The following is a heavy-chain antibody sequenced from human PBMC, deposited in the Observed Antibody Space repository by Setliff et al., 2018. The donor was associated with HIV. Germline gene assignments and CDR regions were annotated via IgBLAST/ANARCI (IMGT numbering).Heavy chain of an antibody. CDR2: ISHSGKT. V-gene: IGHV4-59*11. J-gene: IGHJ3*02. CDR3: ARAGDYYDSRNYLTRGPTAFDI. D-gene: IGHD3-22*01. Sequence: SETLSLTCTASRGSISRHYWTWIRQPPGKGLEWIGYISHSGKTDYNSSLKNRVTLSVDTSNHQFSLKMTSVTAADTAVYYCARAGDYYDSRNYLTRGPTAFDIWGQGTMVTVSS. CDR1: RGSISRHY.